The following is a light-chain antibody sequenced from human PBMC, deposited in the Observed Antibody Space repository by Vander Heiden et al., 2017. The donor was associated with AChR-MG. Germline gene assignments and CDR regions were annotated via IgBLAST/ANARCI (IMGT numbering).Light chain of an antibody. CDR1: SPNIGSNH. CDR3: ASWDDSLSAWV. Sequence: QSVLTQPPSASSTPGQRVSISCSGSSPNIGSNHVHWYQPAPWTAPKHLIYTDDQRPSGVPDRFSGSKSGTSASLVISGLRSEDEADDYCASWDDSLSAWVFGGGTKVTVL. J-gene: IGLJ3*02. V-gene: IGLV1-47*02. CDR2: TDD.